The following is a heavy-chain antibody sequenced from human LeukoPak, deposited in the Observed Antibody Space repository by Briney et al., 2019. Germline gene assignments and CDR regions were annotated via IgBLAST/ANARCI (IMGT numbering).Heavy chain of an antibody. D-gene: IGHD6-19*01. V-gene: IGHV4-59*01. CDR2: IQNRGRT. Sequence: PSETPSLTCTVSGGALSSYYWGWSSEPPGEGLECIGYIQNRGRTKYNTSPTSRVTLSVDTSKSQFSLKLTSVTAANTAVYYCARDRPGIAVAGDAFDIWGQGTMVTVSS. CDR1: GGALSSYY. J-gene: IGHJ3*02. CDR3: ARDRPGIAVAGDAFDI.